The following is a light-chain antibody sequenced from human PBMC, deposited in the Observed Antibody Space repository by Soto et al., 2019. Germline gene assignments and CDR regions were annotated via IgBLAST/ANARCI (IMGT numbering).Light chain of an antibody. J-gene: IGKJ1*01. V-gene: IGKV3-20*01. CDR2: GAS. CDR1: QSVISSS. CDR3: HHYGNSPQT. Sequence: EIVLTQSPGTLSLSPGERATLSCRASQSVISSSLAWYQQKPGQAPRLLIYGASSRATGIPDRFSDSGSGTDFTLTISRLEPEDFAVYYCHHYGNSPQTFGQGTRVEI.